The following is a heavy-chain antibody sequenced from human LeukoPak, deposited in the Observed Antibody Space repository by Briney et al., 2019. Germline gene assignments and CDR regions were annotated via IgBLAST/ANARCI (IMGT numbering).Heavy chain of an antibody. CDR3: ASIGYCSSTSCDNWFDP. CDR2: IRYDGSNK. V-gene: IGHV3-30*02. J-gene: IGHJ5*02. D-gene: IGHD2-2*01. CDR1: VFTFSSYG. Sequence: GGSLRLSCAASVFTFSSYGMHWVRQAPGKGLEWVAFIRYDGSNKYYADSVKGRSTISRDNSKNTLYLQMNSLRAEDTAVYYCASIGYCSSTSCDNWFDPWGQGTLVTVSS.